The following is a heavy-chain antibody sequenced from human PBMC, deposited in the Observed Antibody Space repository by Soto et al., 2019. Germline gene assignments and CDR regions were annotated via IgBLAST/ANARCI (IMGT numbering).Heavy chain of an antibody. Sequence: LRLSCAASGFTFSSYRMNWVRQAPGKGLEWVSSISTSTSYIFYADSVKGRFTISRDNAKNSLYLQMNSLRAEDTAVYYCARIEYSGSWYFDYWGQGTLVTVSS. CDR1: GFTFSSYR. CDR2: ISTSTSYI. J-gene: IGHJ4*02. V-gene: IGHV3-21*01. D-gene: IGHD6-13*01. CDR3: ARIEYSGSWYFDY.